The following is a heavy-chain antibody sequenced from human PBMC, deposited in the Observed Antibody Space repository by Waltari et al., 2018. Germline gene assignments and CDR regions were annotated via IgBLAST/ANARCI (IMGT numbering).Heavy chain of an antibody. V-gene: IGHV3-11*01. CDR2: MNSGGSAI. D-gene: IGHD3-3*01. CDR3: ARAREHSSDFWNGYSYYFDQ. CDR1: GFSFSDY. J-gene: IGHJ4*02. Sequence: QVQLVESGGGVVKPGGSLRLSCAAPGFSFSDYMNWLRQAPVKGVGWAAYMNSGGSAIHYADAVKGRFTISWDNAKNSVYLQMNRLSADDTAVYYCARAREHSSDFWNGYSYYFDQWGQGTLVTVSS.